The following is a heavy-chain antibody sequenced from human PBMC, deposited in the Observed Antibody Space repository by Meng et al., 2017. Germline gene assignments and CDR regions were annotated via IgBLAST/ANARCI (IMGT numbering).Heavy chain of an antibody. CDR3: AGSSGWYEDAFDY. CDR2: ISSSSSYI. J-gene: IGHJ4*02. CDR1: GFTFSSYS. Sequence: GESLKISCAASGFTFSSYSMNWVRQAPGKGLEWVSSISSSSSYIYYADSVKGRFTISRDNAKNSLYLQMNSLRAEDTAVYYCAGSSGWYEDAFDYWGQGTLVTVSS. D-gene: IGHD6-19*01. V-gene: IGHV3-21*01.